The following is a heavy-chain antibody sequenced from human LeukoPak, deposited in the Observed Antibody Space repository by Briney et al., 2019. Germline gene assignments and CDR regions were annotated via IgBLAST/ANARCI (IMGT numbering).Heavy chain of an antibody. CDR3: ARDGGPNYYYYYMDV. V-gene: IGHV4-39*07. CDR1: GGSISSSSYY. Sequence: SETLSLTCTVSGGSISSSSYYWGWIRQPPGKGLEWIGSIYYSGSTYYNPSLKSRVTISVDTSKNQFSLKLSSVTAADTAVYYCARDGGPNYYYYYMDVWGKGTTVTIS. CDR2: IYYSGST. D-gene: IGHD3-3*01. J-gene: IGHJ6*03.